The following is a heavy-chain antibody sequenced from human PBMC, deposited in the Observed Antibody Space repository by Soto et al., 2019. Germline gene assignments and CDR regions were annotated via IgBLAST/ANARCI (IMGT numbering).Heavy chain of an antibody. Sequence: QVQLVQSGAEVKKPGSSVKVSCKASGGTFSSYAISWVRQAPGQGLEWMGGIIPIFGTANYAQKFQGRLTITADDSTSTASMELSSLRSEDTAVYYCARDVRRYCSSTSCPVYYYYYGMDVWGQGTTVTVSS. J-gene: IGHJ6*02. V-gene: IGHV1-69*01. CDR3: ARDVRRYCSSTSCPVYYYYYGMDV. CDR2: IIPIFGTA. D-gene: IGHD2-2*01. CDR1: GGTFSSYA.